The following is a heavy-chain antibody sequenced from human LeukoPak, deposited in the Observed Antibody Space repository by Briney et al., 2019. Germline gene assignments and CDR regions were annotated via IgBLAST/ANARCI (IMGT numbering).Heavy chain of an antibody. CDR2: IIPIFGTA. V-gene: IGHV1-69*13. Sequence: SVKVSCKASGGTFSSYAISWVRQAPGQGLEWMGGIIPIFGTANYAQKFQGRVTITADESTSTAYMELSSLRSEDTAVYYCARRGTAHYYYYYGMDVWGQGTTVTVSS. CDR3: ARRGTAHYYYYYGMDV. J-gene: IGHJ6*02. CDR1: GGTFSSYA. D-gene: IGHD1-1*01.